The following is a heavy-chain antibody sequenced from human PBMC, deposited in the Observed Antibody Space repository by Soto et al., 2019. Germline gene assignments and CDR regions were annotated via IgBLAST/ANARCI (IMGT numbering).Heavy chain of an antibody. CDR1: GGSMSSSNW. J-gene: IGHJ4*02. Sequence: QVQLQESGPGLVKPSGTLSLTCTVSGGSMSSSNWWNWVRQPPGKGLEWIGETHHSGRTNYNPSPRSGVTISVAKPQNHFSLKLSSVTAADSAVYYCARSEATVLDYWGQGTLVTVSS. D-gene: IGHD4-17*01. V-gene: IGHV4-4*02. CDR2: THHSGRT. CDR3: ARSEATVLDY.